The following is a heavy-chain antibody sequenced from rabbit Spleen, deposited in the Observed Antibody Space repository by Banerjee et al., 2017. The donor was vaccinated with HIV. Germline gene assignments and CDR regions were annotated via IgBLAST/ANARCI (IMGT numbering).Heavy chain of an antibody. V-gene: IGHV1S40*01. D-gene: IGHD4-1*01. CDR1: GFSFSSSSY. CDR3: AGSYNNGWGALDL. Sequence: QSLEESGGDLVKPGASLTLTCTASGFSFSSSSYMCWVRQAPGKGLEWIACIDTGSSGFTYFATWAKGRFTISKTSSTTVTLQMTSLTAADTATYFCAGSYNNGWGALDLWGPGTLVTVS. CDR2: IDTGSSGFT. J-gene: IGHJ4*01.